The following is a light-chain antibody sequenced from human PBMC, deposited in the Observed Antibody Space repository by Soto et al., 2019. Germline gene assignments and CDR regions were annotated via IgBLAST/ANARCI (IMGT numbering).Light chain of an antibody. CDR2: EGS. J-gene: IGLJ1*01. CDR3: FSYAGSSTFV. Sequence: QSALTQPASVSGSPGQSITISCTGTSSDVGSYNLVSWYQQHPGKATKLMIYEGSKRPSGVSNRFSGSKSGNTASLTISGLQAEDEADYYCFSYAGSSTFVFGTGTKLTVL. CDR1: SSDVGSYNL. V-gene: IGLV2-23*01.